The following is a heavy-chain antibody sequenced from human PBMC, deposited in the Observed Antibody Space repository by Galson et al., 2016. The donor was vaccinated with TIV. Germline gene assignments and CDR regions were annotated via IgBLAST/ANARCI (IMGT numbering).Heavy chain of an antibody. D-gene: IGHD3-22*01. V-gene: IGHV3-33*01. J-gene: IGHJ3*02. CDR2: IWYDGSKK. CDR1: GLTFSSYG. Sequence: SLRLSCAASGLTFSSYGMHWVRQAPGKGLEWVAGIWYDGSKKNYADSVKGRFTISRDNSKSTVYLQMDSLRAEGTAVYYCARDQNYYDSSGYHLGRWDGGFDIWGQGTMVTVSS. CDR3: ARDQNYYDSSGYHLGRWDGGFDI.